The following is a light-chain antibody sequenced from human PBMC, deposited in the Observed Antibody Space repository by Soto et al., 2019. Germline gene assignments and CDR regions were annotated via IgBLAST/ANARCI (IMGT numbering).Light chain of an antibody. CDR3: QQSYSTPPT. Sequence: DIVMTQSPDSLAVSLGERATINCKSSQNILYSSNNKNFLAWYQQKPGQPPKLLIYWASTRESGVPDRFSGSGSGTDFTLTISSLQAEDVAVYYCQQSYSTPPTFGRGTKVDIK. CDR2: WAS. J-gene: IGKJ3*01. V-gene: IGKV4-1*01. CDR1: QNILYSSNNKNF.